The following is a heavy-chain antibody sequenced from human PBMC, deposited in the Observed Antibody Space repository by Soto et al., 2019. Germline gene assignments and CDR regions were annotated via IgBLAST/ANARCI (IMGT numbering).Heavy chain of an antibody. CDR1: GFSFTAYI. V-gene: IGHV3-23*01. CDR3: AKGGWLDD. J-gene: IGHJ4*02. D-gene: IGHD5-12*01. CDR2: ISVSGDKT. Sequence: EVHLLESGGDLVQPGGSLRLSCAASGFSFTAYIMSWFRQAPGQGLEWVSAISVSGDKTYYADSVKGRFTISRDEAKNTLYLQLNSLRVDDTAIDYCAKGGWLDDCGQGTLVTVSS.